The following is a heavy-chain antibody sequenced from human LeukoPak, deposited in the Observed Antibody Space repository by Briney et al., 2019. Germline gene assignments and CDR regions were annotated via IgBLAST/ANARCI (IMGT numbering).Heavy chain of an antibody. Sequence: SVKVSCKASGYTFISYGISWVRQAPGQGLEWMGRIIPIFGTANYAQKFQGRVTITTDESTSTAYMELSSLRSEDTAVYYCARGAGREDDYWGQGTLVTVS. V-gene: IGHV1-69*05. D-gene: IGHD1-26*01. CDR2: IIPIFGTA. J-gene: IGHJ4*02. CDR3: ARGAGREDDY. CDR1: GYTFISYG.